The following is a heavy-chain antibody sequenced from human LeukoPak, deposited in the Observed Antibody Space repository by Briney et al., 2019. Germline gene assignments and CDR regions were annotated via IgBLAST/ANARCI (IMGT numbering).Heavy chain of an antibody. CDR2: ITTSGAT. D-gene: IGHD2-2*01. Sequence: GGSLRLSCAASGFAFSSYTMTWVRLAPAPGRGLEWVSTITTSGATYYADSVKGRFTISMDNSKNTLYLQMNSLRAEDTAVYYCAKNSPKPAGTYFQHCGQGTLVTVSS. J-gene: IGHJ1*01. CDR3: AKNSPKPAGTYFQH. CDR1: GFAFSSYT. V-gene: IGHV3-23*01.